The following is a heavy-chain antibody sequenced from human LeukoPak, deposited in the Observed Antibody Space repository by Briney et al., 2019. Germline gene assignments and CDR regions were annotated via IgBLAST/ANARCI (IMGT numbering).Heavy chain of an antibody. CDR3: ARVPNYYYYYGMDV. CDR2: VYYSGST. CDR1: GGSISSYY. J-gene: IGHJ6*02. V-gene: IGHV4-59*01. Sequence: SETLSLTCTVSGGSISSYYWSWIRQPPGKGLEWIGYVYYSGSTNYNPSLKSRVTISVDTSKNQFSLKLSSVTAADTAVYYCARVPNYYYYYGMDVWGQGTTVTVSS.